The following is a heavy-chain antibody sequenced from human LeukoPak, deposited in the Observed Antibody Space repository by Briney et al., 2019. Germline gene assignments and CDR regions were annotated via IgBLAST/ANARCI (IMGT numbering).Heavy chain of an antibody. J-gene: IGHJ3*02. CDR3: ARARQDIVEVVAATDHDAFDI. CDR2: ISAYNGNT. D-gene: IGHD2-15*01. V-gene: IGHV1-18*01. CDR1: GYTFTNYG. Sequence: ASVKVSCKTSGYTFTNYGISWVRQAPGQGLEWMGWISAYNGNTNYAQKLQGRVTMTTDTSTSTAYMELRSLRSDDTAVYYCARARQDIVEVVAATDHDAFDIWGQGTMVTVSS.